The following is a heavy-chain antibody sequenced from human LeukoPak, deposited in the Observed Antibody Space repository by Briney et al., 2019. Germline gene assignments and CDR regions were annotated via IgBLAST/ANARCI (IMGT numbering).Heavy chain of an antibody. D-gene: IGHD3-22*01. V-gene: IGHV4-39*01. Sequence: KPSETLSLTCTVSGGSISSSSYYWGWIRQPPGKGLEWIGSIYYSGSTYYNPSLKSRVTISVDTSKNQFSLKLSSVTAADTAVYYCARWGGYNDYYDSSGVDYWGQGTLVTVSS. CDR1: GGSISSSSYY. CDR2: IYYSGST. CDR3: ARWGGYNDYYDSSGVDY. J-gene: IGHJ4*02.